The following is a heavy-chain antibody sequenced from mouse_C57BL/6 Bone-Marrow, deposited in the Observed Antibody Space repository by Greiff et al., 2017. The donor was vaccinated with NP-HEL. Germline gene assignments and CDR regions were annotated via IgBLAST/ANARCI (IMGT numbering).Heavy chain of an antibody. D-gene: IGHD2-5*01. CDR3: AGLDYSNPWFSY. CDR2: IYPGDGDT. V-gene: IGHV1-82*01. Sequence: VQLQQSGPELVKPGASVKISCKASGYAFSSSWMNWVKQRPGKGLEWIGRIYPGDGDTNYNGKFKGKATLTADKSSSTAYMQLSSLTSEDSAVYFCAGLDYSNPWFSYWGQGTLVTVSA. CDR1: GYAFSSSW. J-gene: IGHJ3*01.